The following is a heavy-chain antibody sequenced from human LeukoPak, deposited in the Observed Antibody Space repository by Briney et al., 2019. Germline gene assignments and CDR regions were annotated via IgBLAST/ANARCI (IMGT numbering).Heavy chain of an antibody. CDR2: IDLNSGGT. CDR1: GYTFTGYY. D-gene: IGHD3-10*01. J-gene: IGHJ5*02. Sequence: ASVKVSCKASGYTFTGYYMHWVRQAPGQGLEWMGWIDLNSGGTNYAQKFQGRVTMTRDTAISTAYMELSRLRSDDTAVYYCARGSGVGKGYWFDPWGQGTLVTVSS. CDR3: ARGSGVGKGYWFDP. V-gene: IGHV1-2*02.